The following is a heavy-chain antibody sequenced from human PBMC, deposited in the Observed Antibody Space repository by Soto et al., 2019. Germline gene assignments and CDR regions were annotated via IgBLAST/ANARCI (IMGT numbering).Heavy chain of an antibody. Sequence: QVQLQESGPGLVKPSETLSLTCTVSGGSVSSGSYYWSWIRQPPGKGLEWIGYIYYSGSTNYNPSLKSRVTISVDTSKNQVSLKLSTVTAADTAVYYCARDTRECYSYGLYYFDYWGQGTLVTVSS. D-gene: IGHD5-18*01. CDR3: ARDTRECYSYGLYYFDY. J-gene: IGHJ4*02. CDR1: GGSVSSGSYY. V-gene: IGHV4-61*01. CDR2: IYYSGST.